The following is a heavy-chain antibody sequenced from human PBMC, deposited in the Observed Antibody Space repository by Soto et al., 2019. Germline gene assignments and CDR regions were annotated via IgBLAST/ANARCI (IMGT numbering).Heavy chain of an antibody. CDR3: ARVPGIAAAGPHYYYYYGMDV. CDR2: IIPIFGTA. Sequence: QVQLVQSGAEVKKPGSSVKVSCKASGGTFSSYAISWVRQAPGQGLEWMGGIIPIFGTANYAQKFQGRVTMTADESTSTAYMERSSLRSEDTAVYYCARVPGIAAAGPHYYYYYGMDVWGQGTTVTVSS. D-gene: IGHD6-13*01. V-gene: IGHV1-69*01. CDR1: GGTFSSYA. J-gene: IGHJ6*02.